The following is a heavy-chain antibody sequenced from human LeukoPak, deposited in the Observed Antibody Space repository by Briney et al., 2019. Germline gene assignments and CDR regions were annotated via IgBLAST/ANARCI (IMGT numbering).Heavy chain of an antibody. D-gene: IGHD5-12*01. CDR2: INPNSGGT. CDR3: ARDPPGSGYDEFDY. Sequence: PWASVKVSCKASGYTFTGYYMHWVRQAPGQGLEWMGWINPNSGGTNYAQKFQGRVTMTRDTSISTAYMELSRLRSDDTAVYYCARDPPGSGYDEFDYWGQGTLVTVSS. J-gene: IGHJ4*02. V-gene: IGHV1-2*02. CDR1: GYTFTGYY.